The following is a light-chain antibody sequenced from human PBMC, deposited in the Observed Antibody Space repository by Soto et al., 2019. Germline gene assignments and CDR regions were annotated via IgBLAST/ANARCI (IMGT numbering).Light chain of an antibody. V-gene: IGKV3-20*01. Sequence: EIVLKQSPDTLSLSPGERATLSCRASQSVRSNYLAWYQQKPGQAPRFLIYDASSLESGVPSRFSGSGSGTEFTLTISSLQPDDFATYYCQQYNSYLWTFGQGTKVEIK. CDR2: DAS. J-gene: IGKJ1*01. CDR3: QQYNSYLWT. CDR1: QSVRSNY.